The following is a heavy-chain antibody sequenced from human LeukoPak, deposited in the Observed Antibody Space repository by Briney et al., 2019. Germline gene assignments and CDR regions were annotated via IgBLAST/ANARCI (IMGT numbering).Heavy chain of an antibody. J-gene: IGHJ5*02. D-gene: IGHD6-13*01. Sequence: PSETLSLTCAVYGGSFSGYYWSWIRQPPGKGLEWIGEINHSGSTNYNPSLKSRVTISVDTSKNQFSLKLSSVTAADTAVYYCARGKGSWSNNWLDPWGQGTLVTVSS. CDR2: INHSGST. CDR1: GGSFSGYY. V-gene: IGHV4-34*01. CDR3: ARGKGSWSNNWLDP.